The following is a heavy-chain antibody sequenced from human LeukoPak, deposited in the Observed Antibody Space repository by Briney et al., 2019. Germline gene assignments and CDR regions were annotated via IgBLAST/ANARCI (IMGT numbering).Heavy chain of an antibody. CDR3: ARVTHFIDY. CDR2: ISYDGSNK. D-gene: IGHD2-21*02. V-gene: IGHV3-30-3*01. CDR1: GFTFSSYA. J-gene: IGHJ4*02. Sequence: GGSLRLSCAASGFTFSSYAMHWVRQAPGKGLEWVAVISYDGSNKYYADSVKGRFTISRDNSKNTLYLQMNSLRAEDTAAYYCARVTHFIDYWGQGALVTVSS.